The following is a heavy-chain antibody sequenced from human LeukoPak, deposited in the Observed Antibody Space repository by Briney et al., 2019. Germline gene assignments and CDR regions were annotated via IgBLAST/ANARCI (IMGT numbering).Heavy chain of an antibody. Sequence: SETLSLTCTVSGGSISSNYWSWIRQPPGKGLEWIGYIYSSGSTNYNPSLKSRVTISADTSKNQFSLRLRSVTAADTAVYYCARDWAGYSSASCGNWFDPWGQGTLVTVSS. V-gene: IGHV4-59*01. CDR3: ARDWAGYSSASCGNWFDP. D-gene: IGHD6-19*01. CDR1: GGSISSNY. CDR2: IYSSGST. J-gene: IGHJ5*02.